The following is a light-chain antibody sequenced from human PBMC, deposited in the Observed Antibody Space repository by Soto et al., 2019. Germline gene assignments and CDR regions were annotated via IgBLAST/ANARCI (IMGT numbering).Light chain of an antibody. Sequence: EIVMTQSRATLSVSPGERATLSCRASQSVSSSLAWYQQKPGQAPRLLIYGASTRATGIPARFSGSGSETEFTLPISSLQSEDSAVYYCQQYNNWCTFGQGTKVEIK. J-gene: IGKJ1*01. V-gene: IGKV3-15*01. CDR1: QSVSSS. CDR3: QQYNNWCT. CDR2: GAS.